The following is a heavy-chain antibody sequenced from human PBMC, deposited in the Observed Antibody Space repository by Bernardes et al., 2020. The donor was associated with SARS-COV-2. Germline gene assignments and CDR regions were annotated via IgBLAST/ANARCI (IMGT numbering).Heavy chain of an antibody. J-gene: IGHJ4*02. CDR3: AKEINWNHFDY. D-gene: IGHD1-1*01. CDR1: GFPLSSCC. V-gene: IGHV3-30*02. CDR2: FRDDGINK. Sequence: GGALRLSCSASGFPLSSCCMVWVRQAPGQGLGGVAFFRDDGINKYYADSVKGRFTISRDNSKDTLYLQMNSLTTEDTAVYYCAKEINWNHFDYWGQGSLVTVSS.